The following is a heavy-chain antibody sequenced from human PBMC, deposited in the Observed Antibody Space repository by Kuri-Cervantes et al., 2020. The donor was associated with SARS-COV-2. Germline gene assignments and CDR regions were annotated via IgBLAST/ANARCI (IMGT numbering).Heavy chain of an antibody. J-gene: IGHJ6*02. CDR3: ARDLRVRLEGRFDYYYIMDV. Sequence: GESLKISRAASGFPLSGFWMHWVRQVPGKGPVWVARSKYDGGSPSYADSVRGRFTISRDNAKNSLYLQMNSLRAEDTAVYYCARDLRVRLEGRFDYYYIMDVWGQGTTVTVSS. CDR2: SKYDGGSP. CDR1: GFPLSGFW. D-gene: IGHD1-1*01. V-gene: IGHV3-74*01.